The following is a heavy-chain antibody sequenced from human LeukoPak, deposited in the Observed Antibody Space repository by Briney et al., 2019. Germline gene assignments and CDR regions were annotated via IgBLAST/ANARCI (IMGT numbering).Heavy chain of an antibody. Sequence: SVKVSCKASGGTFSSYAISWVRQAPGQGLEWMGGIIPIFGTANYAQKFQGRVTITADKSTSTAYMGLSSLRSEDTAVYYCAREGDPYSSSWYYFDYWGQGTLVTVSS. CDR2: IIPIFGTA. V-gene: IGHV1-69*06. CDR1: GGTFSSYA. J-gene: IGHJ4*02. D-gene: IGHD6-13*01. CDR3: AREGDPYSSSWYYFDY.